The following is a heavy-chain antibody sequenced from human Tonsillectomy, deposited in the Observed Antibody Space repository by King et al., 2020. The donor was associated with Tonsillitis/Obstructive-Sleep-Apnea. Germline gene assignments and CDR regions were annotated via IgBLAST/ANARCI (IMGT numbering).Heavy chain of an antibody. Sequence: VQLQQWGAGLLKPSETLSLTCAVYGGSFRGYYWSWIRQPPGKGLEWIGEINHSGSTNYNPSLKSRVTISVDTSKNQFSLKLSSVTAADTAVYDCARAPLRVLEWLSGGLDYWGAGTLVTVSS. CDR3: ARAPLRVLEWLSGGLDY. V-gene: IGHV4-34*01. CDR1: GGSFRGYY. CDR2: INHSGST. D-gene: IGHD3-3*01. J-gene: IGHJ4*02.